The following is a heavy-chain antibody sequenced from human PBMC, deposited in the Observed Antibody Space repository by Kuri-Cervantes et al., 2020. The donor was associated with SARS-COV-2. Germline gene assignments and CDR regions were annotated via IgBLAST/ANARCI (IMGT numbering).Heavy chain of an antibody. CDR2: ISSSSSYI. CDR3: TCSGWPIDY. V-gene: IGHV3-21*01. CDR1: GFTFSSYS. Sequence: GESLKISCAASGFTFSSYSMNWVRQAPGKGLEWVSSISSSSSYIYYADSVKGRFTISRGNAKNSLYLQMNSLRAEDTAVYYCTCSGWPIDYWGQGTLVTVSS. J-gene: IGHJ4*02. D-gene: IGHD6-19*01.